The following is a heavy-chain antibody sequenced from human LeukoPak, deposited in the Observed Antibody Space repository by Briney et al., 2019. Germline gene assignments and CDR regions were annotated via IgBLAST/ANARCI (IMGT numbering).Heavy chain of an antibody. D-gene: IGHD3-3*01. J-gene: IGHJ5*02. CDR1: GYTFAGYY. Sequence: ASVKVSCKASGYTFAGYYMHWVRQAPGQGLEWMGRINPNSGGTNYAQKFQGRVTMTRDTSISTAYMELSSLRSEDTAAYYCARVAYYDFWTGYYTERYWFDPWGQGSLVTVSS. CDR3: ARVAYYDFWTGYYTERYWFDP. V-gene: IGHV1-2*06. CDR2: INPNSGGT.